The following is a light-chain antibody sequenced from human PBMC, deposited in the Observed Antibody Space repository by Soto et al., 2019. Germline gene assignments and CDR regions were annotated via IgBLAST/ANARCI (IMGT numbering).Light chain of an antibody. CDR1: SSDVGNYKY. J-gene: IGLJ3*02. CDR3: SSYAGSNNWV. Sequence: QSALTQSPSASGSPGQSVTISCTGTSSDVGNYKYVSWYQQHPGKAPKLMIYEVSKRPSGVPDRFSGSKSGNTASLTVSGLQAEDEADYYCSSYAGSNNWVFGEGTTVTVL. V-gene: IGLV2-8*01. CDR2: EVS.